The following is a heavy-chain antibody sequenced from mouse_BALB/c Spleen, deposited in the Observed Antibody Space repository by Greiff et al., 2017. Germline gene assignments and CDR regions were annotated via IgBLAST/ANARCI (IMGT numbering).Heavy chain of an antibody. Sequence: EVHLVESGGGLVQPGGSLKLSCAASGFTFSSYGMSWVRQTPDKRLELVATINSNGGSTYYPDSVKGRFTISRDNAKNTLYLQMSSLKSEDTAMYYCARSYGPYFDVWGAGTTVTVSS. CDR1: GFTFSSYG. J-gene: IGHJ1*01. CDR3: ARSYGPYFDV. D-gene: IGHD1-2*01. V-gene: IGHV5-6-3*01. CDR2: INSNGGST.